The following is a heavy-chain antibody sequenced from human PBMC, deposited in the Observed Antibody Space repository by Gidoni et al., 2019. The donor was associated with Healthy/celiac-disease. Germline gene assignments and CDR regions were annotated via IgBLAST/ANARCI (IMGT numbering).Heavy chain of an antibody. CDR1: GFTFSSYA. J-gene: IGHJ4*02. V-gene: IGHV3-23*01. CDR3: AKWYSSSSGPAPFDY. Sequence: EVQLLESGGGLVQPGGSLRLSCAASGFTFSSYAMSWVRQAPGKGLEWVSAISGSGGSTYYADSVKGRFTISRDNSKNTLYLQMSSLRAEDTAVYYCAKWYSSSSGPAPFDYWGQGTLVTVSS. D-gene: IGHD6-6*01. CDR2: ISGSGGST.